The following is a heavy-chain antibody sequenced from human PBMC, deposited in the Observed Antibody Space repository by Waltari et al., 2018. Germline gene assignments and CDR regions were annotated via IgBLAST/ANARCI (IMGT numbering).Heavy chain of an antibody. CDR3: AGDKSVYSYQPIDY. Sequence: QVQLVQSGAEVKKPGASVKVSCKTSGFTFTSYGISWVRQAPGQGLEWMGWISAYNGNTNSAQKLQGRVTMTTDTSTSTAYMELRSLGSDDTAVYYCAGDKSVYSYQPIDYWGQGTLVTVSS. CDR2: ISAYNGNT. J-gene: IGHJ4*02. V-gene: IGHV1-18*01. D-gene: IGHD6-13*01. CDR1: GFTFTSYG.